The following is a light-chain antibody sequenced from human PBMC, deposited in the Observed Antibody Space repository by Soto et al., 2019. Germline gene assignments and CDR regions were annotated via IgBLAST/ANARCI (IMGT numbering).Light chain of an antibody. V-gene: IGKV3-20*01. CDR2: GAS. J-gene: IGKJ1*01. CDR3: QEYSKWPSRT. Sequence: EIVLTQSPGTLSLSPGERATLSCRASQSVSSSYLAWYQQKPGQAPGLLIYGASSRATGIPDRFSGSGSGTKFTLTISSLQSEDFAVYYCQEYSKWPSRTFGPGTKVDIK. CDR1: QSVSSSY.